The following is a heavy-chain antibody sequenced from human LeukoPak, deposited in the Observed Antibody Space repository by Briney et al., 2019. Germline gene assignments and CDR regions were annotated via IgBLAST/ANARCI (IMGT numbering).Heavy chain of an antibody. D-gene: IGHD3-10*01. Sequence: GGSLRLSCAASGFTFDDYAMHWVRQAPGKGLEWVSGITWNSGNIARADSVKGRFTISRDNAKNSLHLQMDSLRPADTALYYCAKSRGYHGSGRGPSDYWGQGTLVTASS. CDR1: GFTFDDYA. CDR3: AKSRGYHGSGRGPSDY. J-gene: IGHJ4*02. V-gene: IGHV3-9*01. CDR2: ITWNSGNI.